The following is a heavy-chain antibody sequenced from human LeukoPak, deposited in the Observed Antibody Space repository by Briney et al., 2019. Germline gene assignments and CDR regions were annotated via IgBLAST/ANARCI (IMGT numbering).Heavy chain of an antibody. Sequence: GGSLRLSCEASGFTFSTYAVHWVRQAPGKGLEWVAVISIDGSDKHHADSVKGRFTISRHNSKNTLYLQMNSLRAEDTAVYFCARDVKSSAEYYFDYWGEGTLVTVSS. CDR3: ARDVKSSAEYYFDY. J-gene: IGHJ4*02. V-gene: IGHV3-30*04. D-gene: IGHD6-13*01. CDR2: ISIDGSDK. CDR1: GFTFSTYA.